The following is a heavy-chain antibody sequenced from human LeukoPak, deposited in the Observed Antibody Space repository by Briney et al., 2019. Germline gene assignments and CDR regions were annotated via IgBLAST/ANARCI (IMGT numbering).Heavy chain of an antibody. CDR2: INHSGST. CDR1: GGSFSGYY. J-gene: IGHJ5*02. V-gene: IGHV4-34*01. Sequence: SETLSLTCAVYGGSFSGYYWSWIRQPPGKGLEWIGEINHSGSTNYNPSHKSRVTISVDTSKNQFSLKLSSVTAADTAVYYCARGRTVSSYSKTGHNWFDPWGQGTLVTVSS. D-gene: IGHD6-13*01. CDR3: ARGRTVSSYSKTGHNWFDP.